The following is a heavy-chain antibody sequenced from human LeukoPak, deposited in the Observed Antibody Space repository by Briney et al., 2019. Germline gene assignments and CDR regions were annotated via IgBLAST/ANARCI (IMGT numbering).Heavy chain of an antibody. V-gene: IGHV3-21*04. CDR2: ISSSSSYI. J-gene: IGHJ4*02. CDR1: GFTFSSYS. Sequence: GGSLRLSCAASGFTFSSYSMNWVRQAPGKGLEWVSSISSSSSYIYYADSVKGRFTISRDNAKNLLYLQMNSLRAEDTAVYYCAKDRGRYCSSTSCAPGGYFDYWGQGTLVTVSS. CDR3: AKDRGRYCSSTSCAPGGYFDY. D-gene: IGHD2-2*01.